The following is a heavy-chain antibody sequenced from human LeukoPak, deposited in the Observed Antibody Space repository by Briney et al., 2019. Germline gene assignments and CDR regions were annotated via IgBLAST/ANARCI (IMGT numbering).Heavy chain of an antibody. J-gene: IGHJ4*02. CDR3: ARVYCGGDCFRSYFDY. Sequence: PGGSLRLSCAASGFTVSSNYMSWVRQAPGKGLEWVSVIYSGGSTYYADSVKGRFTISRDNAKNTLYLQMNSLRAEDTAVYYCARVYCGGDCFRSYFDYWGQGTLVTVSS. D-gene: IGHD2-21*02. CDR2: IYSGGST. V-gene: IGHV3-53*01. CDR1: GFTVSSNY.